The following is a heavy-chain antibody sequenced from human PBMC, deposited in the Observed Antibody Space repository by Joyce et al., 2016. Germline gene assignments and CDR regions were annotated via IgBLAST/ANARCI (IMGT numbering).Heavy chain of an antibody. D-gene: IGHD6-13*01. Sequence: EVQLVESGGGLVQPGGSLRLSCAASGFTFSGYWMHWVRQAPGKGLGWVSRISSDGTPTTYADSVKGRFTISRDNSKNTLYLQMNSLRAEDTAVYYCNRAAVCIGDAFDIWGQGTMVTVSS. CDR1: GFTFSGYW. CDR3: NRAAVCIGDAFDI. CDR2: ISSDGTPT. V-gene: IGHV3-74*01. J-gene: IGHJ3*02.